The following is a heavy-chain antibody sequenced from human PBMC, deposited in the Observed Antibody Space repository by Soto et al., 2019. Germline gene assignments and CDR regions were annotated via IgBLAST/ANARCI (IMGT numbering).Heavy chain of an antibody. J-gene: IGHJ5*02. CDR1: GGSISPYY. Sequence: QVQLQESGPGLVKPSETLSLTCTVSGGSISPYYWSWIRQPPGQRLEWIAYIYYSGSTSYNPSLMSRLTISVDTSKNQFAVRLSSVTAADTAMYYCARLSSAWQDNWFDPWGQGTLVTVSA. CDR3: ARLSSAWQDNWFDP. D-gene: IGHD6-19*01. CDR2: IYYSGST. V-gene: IGHV4-59*01.